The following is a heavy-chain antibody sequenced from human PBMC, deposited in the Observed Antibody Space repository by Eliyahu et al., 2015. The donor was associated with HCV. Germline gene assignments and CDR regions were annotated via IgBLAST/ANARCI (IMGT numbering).Heavy chain of an antibody. Sequence: QVQLVQSGAEVKKPGASVKVSCKASGYTFTGYYMHWVRQAPGQGLEWMGWINPNSGGTNYAQKFQGRVTMTRDTSISTAYMELSRLRSDDTAVYYCARDLGYCTNGVCPRVDYWGQGTLVTVSS. CDR2: INPNSGGT. J-gene: IGHJ4*02. CDR3: ARDLGYCTNGVCPRVDY. V-gene: IGHV1-2*02. D-gene: IGHD2-8*01. CDR1: GYTFTGYY.